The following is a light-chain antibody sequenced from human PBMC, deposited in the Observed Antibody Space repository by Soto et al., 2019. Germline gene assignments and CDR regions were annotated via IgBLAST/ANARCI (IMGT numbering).Light chain of an antibody. V-gene: IGLV3-9*01. Sequence: SSELTQPLSVSVALGQTARITCGGNNIGSKNVHWYQQKPGQAPVLVIYRDTNRPSGIPERFSGSNSGNTATLTISRAQGGDEADYYCQLWDRSTGVFGGGTKLTVL. CDR3: QLWDRSTGV. CDR2: RDT. J-gene: IGLJ2*01. CDR1: NIGSKN.